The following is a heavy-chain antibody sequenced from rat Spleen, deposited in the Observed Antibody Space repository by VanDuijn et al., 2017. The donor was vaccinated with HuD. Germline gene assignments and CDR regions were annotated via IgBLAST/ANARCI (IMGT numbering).Heavy chain of an antibody. CDR3: TTETIAAIGE. Sequence: EVQLVESGGGLVQPGRSLKLSCAASGFTFSNYGMAWVRQTPTKGLEWVASISYDGSSTYYRDSVKGRFTISRDNAKSTLYLQMDSLRSEDTATYYCTTETIAAIGEWGQGVMVTVSS. J-gene: IGHJ2*01. CDR2: ISYDGSST. CDR1: GFTFSNYG. V-gene: IGHV5-20*01. D-gene: IGHD1-2*01.